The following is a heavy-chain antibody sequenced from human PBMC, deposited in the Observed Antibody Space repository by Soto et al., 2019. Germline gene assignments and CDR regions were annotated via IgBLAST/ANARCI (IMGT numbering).Heavy chain of an antibody. V-gene: IGHV3-33*01. J-gene: IGHJ5*02. CDR2: IWYDGSNK. CDR3: ARDRGVIITGYWFDP. CDR1: GFTFSSYG. Sequence: GGSLRLSCAASGFTFSSYGMHWVRQAPGKGLEWVAVIWYDGSNKYYADSVKGRFTISRDNSKNTLYLQMNSLRAEDTAVYYCARDRGVIITGYWFDPWGQGTLVTVSS. D-gene: IGHD3-10*01.